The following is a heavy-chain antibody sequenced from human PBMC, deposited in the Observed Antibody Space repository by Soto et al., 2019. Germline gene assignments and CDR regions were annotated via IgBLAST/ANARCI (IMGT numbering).Heavy chain of an antibody. Sequence: SETLSLTCTVSGGSISGHYWTWIRQPPGKGLEWIGYIFYSGNTNYNPSLRSRVTISVDTSKNQFSLKVNSVTTADTAIYYCARVGSSGRSPDYWGQGTLVTVSS. V-gene: IGHV4-59*11. CDR3: ARVGSSGRSPDY. D-gene: IGHD6-19*01. CDR2: IFYSGNT. J-gene: IGHJ4*02. CDR1: GGSISGHY.